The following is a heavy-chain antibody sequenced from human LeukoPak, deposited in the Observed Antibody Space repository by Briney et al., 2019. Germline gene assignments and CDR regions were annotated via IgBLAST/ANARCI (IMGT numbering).Heavy chain of an antibody. CDR2: ITGGGEST. D-gene: IGHD2-15*01. Sequence: GGSLRLSCSASGFTFEASAMSWVRQAPGKGREGGAVITGGGESTYYADSVKGRFTISRDNSKNTLYLQMNSLRAEDTAVYYCAKAGTLGYCSGDSCFGMDVWGQGTTVTVSS. V-gene: IGHV3-23*01. J-gene: IGHJ6*02. CDR1: GFTFEASA. CDR3: AKAGTLGYCSGDSCFGMDV.